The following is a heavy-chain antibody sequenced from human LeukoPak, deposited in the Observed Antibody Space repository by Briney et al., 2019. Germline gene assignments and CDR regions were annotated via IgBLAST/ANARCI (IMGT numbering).Heavy chain of an antibody. CDR3: ARRPLRLGVVITHYYYYYYMDV. CDR2: INHSGST. J-gene: IGHJ6*03. V-gene: IGHV4-34*01. CDR1: GGSCSGYY. D-gene: IGHD3-3*01. Sequence: SETLSLTCAVYGGSCSGYYWSWIRQPPRKGLEWIGEINHSGSTNYNPSPKSRVTISVDTSKNQFSLKLSSVTAADTAVYYCARRPLRLGVVITHYYYYYYMDVWGKGTTVTVSS.